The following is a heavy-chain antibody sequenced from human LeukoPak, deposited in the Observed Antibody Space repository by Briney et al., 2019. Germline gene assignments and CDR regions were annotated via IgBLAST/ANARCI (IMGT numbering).Heavy chain of an antibody. Sequence: GRSLRLSCAASGFALSNYGMQWVRQAPGKGLEWVAVISYDGGNKYADSVKGRFTISRDNSKNTLYLQMNSLRAEDTAVYYCARDGWELLVMAEYPRHWGQGTLVTVSS. CDR1: GFALSNYG. J-gene: IGHJ1*01. D-gene: IGHD1-26*01. V-gene: IGHV3-30*03. CDR2: ISYDGGNK. CDR3: ARDGWELLVMAEYPRH.